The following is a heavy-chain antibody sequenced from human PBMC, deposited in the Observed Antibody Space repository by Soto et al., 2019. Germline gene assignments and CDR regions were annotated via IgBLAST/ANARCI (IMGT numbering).Heavy chain of an antibody. D-gene: IGHD3-10*01. CDR3: ARVEKGFLWYGESSYFMDV. J-gene: IGHJ6*03. V-gene: IGHV3-74*01. CDR2: INSDGSST. Sequence: GSLRLSCAASGFTFRSYWMHWFRQAPGKGLVWVSRINSDGSSTSYADAVKGRFTISRDNAKNTLYLQMNSLRAEDTAVYYCARVEKGFLWYGESSYFMDVWGKGTTVTVSS. CDR1: GFTFRSYW.